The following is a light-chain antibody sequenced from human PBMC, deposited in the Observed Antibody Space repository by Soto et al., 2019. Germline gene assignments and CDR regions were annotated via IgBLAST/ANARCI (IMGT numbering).Light chain of an antibody. J-gene: IGLJ2*01. CDR1: SSNIGAGYD. CDR3: QSFDTSLSGFVI. V-gene: IGLV1-40*01. Sequence: QSALKQPPSVSGAPGQRVTISCTGSSSNIGAGYDVHWYQQLPGTAPTLLISNNKNRPSGVPDRFSGSKSGTSASLAITGLQTEDEADYYCQSFDTSLSGFVIFGGGTKLTVL. CDR2: NNK.